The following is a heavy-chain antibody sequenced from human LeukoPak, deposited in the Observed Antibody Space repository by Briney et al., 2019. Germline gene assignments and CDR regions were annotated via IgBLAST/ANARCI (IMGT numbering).Heavy chain of an antibody. V-gene: IGHV3-23*01. CDR1: GFTFSSYA. D-gene: IGHD3-10*01. CDR3: AKDHDFTMVRGVLEYYYYYGMDV. J-gene: IGHJ6*02. CDR2: ISGSGGST. Sequence: PGGSLRLSCAASGFTFSSYAMSWVRQAPGKGLEWVSAISGSGGSTYYADSVKGRFTISRDNSKNTLYLQMNSLRAEDTAVYYCAKDHDFTMVRGVLEYYYYYGMDVWGQGTTVTVSS.